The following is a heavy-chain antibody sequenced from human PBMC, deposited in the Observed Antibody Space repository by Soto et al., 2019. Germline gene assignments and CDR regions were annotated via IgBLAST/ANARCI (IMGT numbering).Heavy chain of an antibody. CDR1: GGTFSTYA. Sequence: QVQLVQSGAEVEKPGSPVKVSCKASGGTFSTYAISWMRQAPGQGLEWMGGITPVVGTANYAQKFQGRVRITADESTSTAYLELSSLTPEDTAVYYCAREGAAAAGRMDVWGQGTTVTVSS. CDR3: AREGAAAAGRMDV. CDR2: ITPVVGTA. J-gene: IGHJ6*02. V-gene: IGHV1-69*01. D-gene: IGHD6-13*01.